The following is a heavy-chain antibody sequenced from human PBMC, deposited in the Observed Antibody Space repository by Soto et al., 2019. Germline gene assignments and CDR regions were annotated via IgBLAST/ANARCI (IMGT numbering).Heavy chain of an antibody. Sequence: QVQLMQSGAEVKKPGASVKVSCQASGDTFTEYYIHWVRQAPGQGLEWMGTVNPSGGHTTYAQHFLGRVTMTRDTSTSTLDMELTSLTSEDTAVYYCARGGHVVVVTAALDYWGQGTLVTVSS. CDR3: ARGGHVVVVTAALDY. J-gene: IGHJ4*02. D-gene: IGHD2-21*02. V-gene: IGHV1-46*01. CDR1: GDTFTEYY. CDR2: VNPSGGHT.